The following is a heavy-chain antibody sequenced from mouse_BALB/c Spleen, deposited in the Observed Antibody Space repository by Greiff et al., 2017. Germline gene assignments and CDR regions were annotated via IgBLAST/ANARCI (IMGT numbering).Heavy chain of an antibody. V-gene: IGHV1S34*01. D-gene: IGHD1-1*02. CDR1: GYSFTGYY. CDR2: ISCYNGAT. J-gene: IGHJ2*01. Sequence: LVKTGASVKISCKASGYSFTGYYMHWVKQSHGKSLEWIGYISCYNGATSYNQKFKGKATFTVDTSSSTAYMQFNSLTSEDSAVYYCASGGGKGDYFDYWGQGTTLTVSS. CDR3: ASGGGKGDYFDY.